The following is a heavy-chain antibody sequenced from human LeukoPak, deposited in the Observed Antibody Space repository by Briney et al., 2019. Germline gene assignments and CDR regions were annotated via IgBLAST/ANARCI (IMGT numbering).Heavy chain of an antibody. J-gene: IGHJ6*03. CDR2: INHSGGT. D-gene: IGHD1-14*01. Sequence: SETLSLTCAVYGVSFSGYYWSWIRQPPGKGLEWIGEINHSGGTKYNPSLKSRVTISVDTSKNQFSLKLSSVTAADTAVYYCARECPPTRRQKNRVAYMDVWGKGTTVTVSS. CDR1: GVSFSGYY. V-gene: IGHV4-34*01. CDR3: ARECPPTRRQKNRVAYMDV.